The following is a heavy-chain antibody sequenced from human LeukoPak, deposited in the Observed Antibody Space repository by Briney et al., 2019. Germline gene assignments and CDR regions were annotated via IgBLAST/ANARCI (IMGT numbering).Heavy chain of an antibody. CDR1: GYSFTNNW. D-gene: IGHD2-15*01. CDR3: VRSPACSSGTCYPNWFDP. CDR2: TYPGDSNT. J-gene: IGHJ5*02. Sequence: GESLKISCKGSGYSFTNNWIGWVRQMPGKGLEWMGITYPGDSNTRYSPSFQGQVTISADKSNSSAYLQWSSLKASDTAMYYCVRSPACSSGTCYPNWFDPWGQGTLVTVSS. V-gene: IGHV5-51*01.